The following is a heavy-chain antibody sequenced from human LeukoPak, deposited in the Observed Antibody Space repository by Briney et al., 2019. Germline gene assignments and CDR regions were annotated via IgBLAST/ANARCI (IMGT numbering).Heavy chain of an antibody. J-gene: IGHJ6*02. D-gene: IGHD6-19*01. Sequence: GGSLRLSCAASGFTFSSYGMHWVRQAPGKGLEGVAVISYDGSNKYYADSVKGRFPISRDNSKNTLYLQMNSLRAEDTAVYYCAKDRGQWLVLYGMDVWGQGTTVTVSS. V-gene: IGHV3-30*18. CDR3: AKDRGQWLVLYGMDV. CDR2: ISYDGSNK. CDR1: GFTFSSYG.